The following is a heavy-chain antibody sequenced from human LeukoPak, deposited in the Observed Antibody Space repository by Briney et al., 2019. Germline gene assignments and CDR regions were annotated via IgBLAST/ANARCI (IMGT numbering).Heavy chain of an antibody. J-gene: IGHJ5*02. D-gene: IGHD1-7*01. CDR3: ARATLNWNSGYNWFDP. Sequence: SETLSLTCTVSGGSISSYYWSWIRQPPGKGLEWIGYIYYSGSTNYNPSHKSRVTISVDTSKNQFSLKLSSVTAADTAVYYCARATLNWNSGYNWFDPWGQGTLVTVSS. V-gene: IGHV4-59*01. CDR2: IYYSGST. CDR1: GGSISSYY.